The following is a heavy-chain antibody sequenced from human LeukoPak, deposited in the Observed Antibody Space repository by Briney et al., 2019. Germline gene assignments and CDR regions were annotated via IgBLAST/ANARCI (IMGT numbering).Heavy chain of an antibody. Sequence: GGSLRLSCADSEFTFSSYSMNWVRQAPGKGLEWVSYITNSGNSKSYADSVKGRFTISRDNTKNSLYLQMNGLRAEDTAVYYCAREPGPGPTPLWWFDPWGQGTLVTVSS. CDR1: EFTFSSYS. V-gene: IGHV3-48*01. CDR2: ITNSGNSK. D-gene: IGHD2-21*01. CDR3: AREPGPGPTPLWWFDP. J-gene: IGHJ5*02.